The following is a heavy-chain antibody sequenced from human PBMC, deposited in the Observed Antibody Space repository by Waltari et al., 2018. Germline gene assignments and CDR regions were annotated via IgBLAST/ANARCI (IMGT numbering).Heavy chain of an antibody. V-gene: IGHV3-23*04. CDR1: ASSFSSYA. CDR2: ISASGDNT. D-gene: IGHD5-12*01. CDR3: AKYGYSDW. Sequence: EVELVESGGGLVQPGGSQRLTCEVSASSFSSYAMSWVHQAPGKGLEWVAGISASGDNTFYAESVKGRFTVSRDNSQKMLYLQMSSLRDDDTAVYFCAKYGYSDWWGQGTLVAVSS. J-gene: IGHJ4*02.